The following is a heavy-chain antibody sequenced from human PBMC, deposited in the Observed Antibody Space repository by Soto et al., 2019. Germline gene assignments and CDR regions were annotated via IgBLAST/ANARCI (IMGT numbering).Heavy chain of an antibody. V-gene: IGHV1-69*02. CDR2: INPILSMS. CDR1: GDTFNFYS. D-gene: IGHD3-10*01. J-gene: IGHJ4*02. CDR3: ASSYGSGYRAFDS. Sequence: QVQLVQSGAAVKKPGSSVRVSCKASGDTFNFYSINWVRQAPGLGLEWMGRINPILSMSNYAQRFQGRVTMTADKSTSTACREMSSLISEETALYYCASSYGSGYRAFDSWGQGALVTVSS.